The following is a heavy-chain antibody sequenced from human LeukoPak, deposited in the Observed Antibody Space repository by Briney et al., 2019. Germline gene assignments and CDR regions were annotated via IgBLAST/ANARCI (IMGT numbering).Heavy chain of an antibody. Sequence: GGSLRLSCAASGFTFSSYGMNWVRQAPGKGLEWVSAISGSGGSTYYADSVKGRFTISRDNSKNTLYLQMNSLRAEDTAVYYCAKDLSHYYDSSGYYYDYFDYWGQGTLVTVSS. J-gene: IGHJ4*02. CDR1: GFTFSSYG. CDR3: AKDLSHYYDSSGYYYDYFDY. V-gene: IGHV3-23*01. D-gene: IGHD3-22*01. CDR2: ISGSGGST.